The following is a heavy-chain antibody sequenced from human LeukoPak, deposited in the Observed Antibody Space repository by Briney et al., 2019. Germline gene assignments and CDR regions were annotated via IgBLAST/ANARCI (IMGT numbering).Heavy chain of an antibody. J-gene: IGHJ3*01. Sequence: PGESLKISFEASGXNFNNYWVGWVRQMPGKGLEWMGIIYPGDYDTRYSPSFQGHVTISVDKSISTAYLQWRSLRASDTAMYFCAGHSFDTVDAFDVWGQGTIVTVSA. CDR2: IYPGDYDT. CDR3: AGHSFDTVDAFDV. D-gene: IGHD2-2*02. CDR1: GXNFNNYW. V-gene: IGHV5-51*01.